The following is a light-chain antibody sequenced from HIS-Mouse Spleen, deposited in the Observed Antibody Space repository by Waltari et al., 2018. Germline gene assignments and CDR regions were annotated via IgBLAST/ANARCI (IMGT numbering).Light chain of an antibody. J-gene: IGLJ3*02. V-gene: IGLV2-18*01. CDR2: EVS. CDR1: SSDVGSYNR. CDR3: SLYTSSSTV. Sequence: QSALTQPPSVSGSPGQSVTISCTGTSSDVGSYNRVSWYQQPPGTAPKRMIYEVSNRPSGVPDRFSGSKSGNTASLTISGLQAEDEADYYCSLYTSSSTVFGGGTKLTVL.